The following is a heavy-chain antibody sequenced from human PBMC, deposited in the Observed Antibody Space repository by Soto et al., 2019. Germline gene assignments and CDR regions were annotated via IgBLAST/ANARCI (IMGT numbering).Heavy chain of an antibody. Sequence: GGSLRLSFAASGFTFSGSAMHWVRQASGKGLEWVGRMRSKANSYATAYAASVKGRFTISRDDSKNTAYLQMNSLKTEDTAVYYCTREYSSSYHYYGMDVWGQGTTVTVSS. CDR1: GFTFSGSA. D-gene: IGHD6-6*01. CDR2: MRSKANSYAT. J-gene: IGHJ6*02. V-gene: IGHV3-73*01. CDR3: TREYSSSYHYYGMDV.